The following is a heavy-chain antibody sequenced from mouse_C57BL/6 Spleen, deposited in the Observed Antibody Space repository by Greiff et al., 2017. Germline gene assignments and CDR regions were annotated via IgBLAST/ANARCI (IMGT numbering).Heavy chain of an antibody. V-gene: IGHV1-74*01. J-gene: IGHJ4*01. CDR3: AIGVLRYAMDF. Sequence: QVQLQQPGAELVKPGASVKVSCKASGYTFTSYWMHWVKQRPGQGLEWIGRIHPSDSDTNYNQKFKGKATLTVHKPAIPPYMPLSSLTSDDSAVYCCAIGVLRYAMDFWGQGTSVPVSS. D-gene: IGHD2-14*01. CDR2: IHPSDSDT. CDR1: GYTFTSYW.